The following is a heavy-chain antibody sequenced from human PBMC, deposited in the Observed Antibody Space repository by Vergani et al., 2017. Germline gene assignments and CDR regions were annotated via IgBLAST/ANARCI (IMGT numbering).Heavy chain of an antibody. CDR1: GFTFSRYW. D-gene: IGHD3-10*01. Sequence: EVQLVESGGGLVQPGGSLRLSCAASGFTFSRYWMHWVRQAPGKGLVWVSRISSDGSSTSCADSVKSRFTISRDNAKNTLYLQMNSLRAEDTAVYYCAAVRGAWGYFDYWGQGTLVTVSS. CDR2: ISSDGSST. J-gene: IGHJ4*02. CDR3: AAVRGAWGYFDY. V-gene: IGHV3-74*01.